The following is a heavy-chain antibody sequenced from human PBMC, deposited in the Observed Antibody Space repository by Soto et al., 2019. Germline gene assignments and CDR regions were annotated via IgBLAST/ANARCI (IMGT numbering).Heavy chain of an antibody. Sequence: QVQLVQSGAEVKKPGASVKVSCKASGYTFTSYGISWVRQAPGQGLEWMGWISAYNGNTNYAQKLQGRVTMTTDTSTSTAYMELRSLRSDDTAVYYCATSTIFGVAPTFTFYYYYMDVWGKGTTVTVSS. CDR3: ATSTIFGVAPTFTFYYYYMDV. J-gene: IGHJ6*03. V-gene: IGHV1-18*01. D-gene: IGHD3-3*01. CDR1: GYTFTSYG. CDR2: ISAYNGNT.